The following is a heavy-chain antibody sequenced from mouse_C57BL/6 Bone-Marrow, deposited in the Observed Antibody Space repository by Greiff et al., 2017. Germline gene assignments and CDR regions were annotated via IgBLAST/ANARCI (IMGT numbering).Heavy chain of an antibody. CDR1: GFNIKDDY. CDR2: IVPENGDT. CDR3: TGIQAWFAY. Sequence: VQLQQSGAELVRPGASVKLSCTASGFNIKDDYMHWVKQRPEQGLEWIGWIVPENGDTEYASKFQGKATIPADTSAHTAYLQLSNLTSEDTAVYYCTGIQAWFAYWGQGTLVTVSA. V-gene: IGHV14-4*01. D-gene: IGHD1-1*01. J-gene: IGHJ3*01.